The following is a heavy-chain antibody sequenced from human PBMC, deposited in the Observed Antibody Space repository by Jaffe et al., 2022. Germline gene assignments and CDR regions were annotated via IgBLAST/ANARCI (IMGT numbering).Heavy chain of an antibody. J-gene: IGHJ4*02. CDR2: IRYDGSNK. CDR1: GFTFSSYG. Sequence: QVQLVESGGGVVQPGGSLRLSCAASGFTFSSYGMHWVRQAPGKGLEWVAFIRYDGSNKYYADSVKGRFTISRDNSKNTLYLQMNSLRAEDTAVYYCAKTLDIYCSGGSCYGNNESDFDYWGQGTLVTVSS. V-gene: IGHV3-30*02. D-gene: IGHD2-15*01. CDR3: AKTLDIYCSGGSCYGNNESDFDY.